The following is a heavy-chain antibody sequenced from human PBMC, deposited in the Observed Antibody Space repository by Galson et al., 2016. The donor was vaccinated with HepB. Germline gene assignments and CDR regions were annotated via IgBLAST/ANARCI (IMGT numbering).Heavy chain of an antibody. V-gene: IGHV3-23*01. D-gene: IGHD2/OR15-2a*01. J-gene: IGHJ4*02. CDR1: GFTFSSYA. CDR3: ASEAPILAPTLDY. Sequence: SLRLSCAASGFTFSSYAMSWVRQAPGKGLEWVSGISVSGRSAYYADSVKGRFTISRDNSKNTLYLQMNSLRVEDTAVYYCASEAPILAPTLDYWGQGTLVTVSS. CDR2: ISVSGRSA.